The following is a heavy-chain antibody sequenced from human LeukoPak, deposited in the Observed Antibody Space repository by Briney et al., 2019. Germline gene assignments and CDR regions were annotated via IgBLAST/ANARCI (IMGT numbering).Heavy chain of an antibody. V-gene: IGHV1-2*02. CDR3: ARGVYCSSTSCYFLLGY. Sequence: ASVKVSCKASGYTFTGYYMHWVRQAPGQGLEWMGWINPNSGGTNYAQKFQGRVTMTRDTSISTAYMELSRLRSDDTAVYYCARGVYCSSTSCYFLLGYWGQGTLVTVSS. J-gene: IGHJ4*02. CDR1: GYTFTGYY. D-gene: IGHD2-2*01. CDR2: INPNSGGT.